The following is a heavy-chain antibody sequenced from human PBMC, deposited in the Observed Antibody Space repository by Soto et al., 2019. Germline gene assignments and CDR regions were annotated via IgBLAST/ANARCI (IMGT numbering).Heavy chain of an antibody. CDR2: IYYSGST. V-gene: IGHV4-31*03. J-gene: IGHJ6*02. D-gene: IGHD6-25*01. CDR3: ARLRASAYYYYGMDV. Sequence: PSETLSLTCTVSGGSISSGGYYWSLIRQHPGKGLEWIGYIYYSGSTYYNPSLKSRVTISVDTSKNQFSLKLSSVTAADTAVYYCARLRASAYYYYGMDVWGQGTTVTVSS. CDR1: GGSISSGGYY.